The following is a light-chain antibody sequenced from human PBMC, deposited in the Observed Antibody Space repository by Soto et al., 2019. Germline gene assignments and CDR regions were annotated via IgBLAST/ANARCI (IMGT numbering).Light chain of an antibody. Sequence: IVLTQSPATLSLSPGERAALSCRASQSVSTSLAWYQHKPGQAPRLIIYDASKRAPGIPARFSGSGSGTDFTLTXSXXEPEDFAVYYCQVRAVWPTFGQGTKVEIK. V-gene: IGKV3-11*01. CDR2: DAS. CDR3: QVRAVWPT. J-gene: IGKJ1*01. CDR1: QSVSTS.